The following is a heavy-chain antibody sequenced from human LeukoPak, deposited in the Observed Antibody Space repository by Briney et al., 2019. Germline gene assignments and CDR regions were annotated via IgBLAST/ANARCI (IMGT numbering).Heavy chain of an antibody. CDR1: KFTFSSYA. D-gene: IGHD3-10*01. V-gene: IGHV3-23*01. Sequence: GGSLRLSCAASKFTFSSYAMRWVRPAPGKGLEWVSTITSSGAGTYYADSVKGRFTISRDNSKSTLFLRMNSLRVDDTAVYFCATLRRSGAERDAFDIWGHGTMITVSS. CDR3: ATLRRSGAERDAFDI. J-gene: IGHJ3*02. CDR2: ITSSGAGT.